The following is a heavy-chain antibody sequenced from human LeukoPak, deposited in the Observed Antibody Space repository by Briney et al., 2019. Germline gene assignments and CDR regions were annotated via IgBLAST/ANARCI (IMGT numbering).Heavy chain of an antibody. J-gene: IGHJ4*02. V-gene: IGHV3-7*01. CDR3: ARDGSGWSVY. CDR2: IKQDGTEK. CDR1: GFTFSDYY. D-gene: IGHD6-19*01. Sequence: GGSLRLSCAASGFTFSDYYMSWIRQAPGKGLEWVANIKQDGTEKYYVDSVKGRFIISRDNAKNSLYLQMNSLRAEDTAVYYCARDGSGWSVYWGQGTLVTVSS.